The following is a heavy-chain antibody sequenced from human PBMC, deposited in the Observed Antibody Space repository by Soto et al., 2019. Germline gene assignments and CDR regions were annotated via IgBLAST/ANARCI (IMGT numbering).Heavy chain of an antibody. V-gene: IGHV3-15*01. CDR3: STDYYDSSGPSDY. Sequence: LSCASSGFTFSNAWMSWVRQAPGKGLEWVGRMKSKTDGGTTDYAAPVKGGFTISRDDSLNTLYLEMTSLKTEATAVYYCSTDYYDSSGPSDYWGQGTLVTVSS. J-gene: IGHJ4*02. D-gene: IGHD3-22*01. CDR1: GFTFSNAW. CDR2: MKSKTDGGTT.